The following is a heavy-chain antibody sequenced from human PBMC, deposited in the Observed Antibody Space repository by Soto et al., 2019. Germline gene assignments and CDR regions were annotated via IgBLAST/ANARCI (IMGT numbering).Heavy chain of an antibody. CDR2: INGSGGST. CDR3: AKDPLDSRGSYWGGSYNWFDP. CDR1: GFTFSNYA. Sequence: GGSLRLSCAASGFTFSNYAISWVRQAQGKGLEWVSAINGSGGSTYYADSVKGRFTISRDNSKNTLYLQMNSLRAEDTAVYYCAKDPLDSRGSYWGGSYNWFDPWGQGTRVTVSS. J-gene: IGHJ5*02. V-gene: IGHV3-23*01. D-gene: IGHD1-26*01.